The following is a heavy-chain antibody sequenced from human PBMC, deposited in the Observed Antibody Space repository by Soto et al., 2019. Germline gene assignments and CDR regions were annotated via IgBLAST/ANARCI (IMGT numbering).Heavy chain of an antibody. D-gene: IGHD5-12*01. J-gene: IGHJ4*02. Sequence: QVQLVESGGGVVQPGRSLRLSCAASGFTFSSYAMHWVRQAPGKGLEWVAVISYDGSNKYYADSVKGRFTISRDNSKNTLYLQMNSLRAEDTAVYYCAREGRRDGYNSLDYWGQGTLVTVSS. V-gene: IGHV3-30-3*01. CDR3: AREGRRDGYNSLDY. CDR1: GFTFSSYA. CDR2: ISYDGSNK.